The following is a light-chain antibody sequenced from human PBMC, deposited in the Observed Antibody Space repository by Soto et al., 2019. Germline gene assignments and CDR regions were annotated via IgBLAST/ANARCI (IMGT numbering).Light chain of an antibody. Sequence: QSALTQPPSLSGSPGQSVTISCSGTHSDIGSYNRVSWYQQPPGTAPKLIIYEVSHRPSGVPARFSGSKSANAASLTISGLQAEYEADYYCSSSTTSSTLGFGGGTKVTVL. CDR1: HSDIGSYNR. CDR3: SSSTTSSTLG. CDR2: EVS. V-gene: IGLV2-18*02. J-gene: IGLJ3*02.